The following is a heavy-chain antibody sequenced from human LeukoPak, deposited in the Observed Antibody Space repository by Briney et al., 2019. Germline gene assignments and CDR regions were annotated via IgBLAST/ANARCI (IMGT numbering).Heavy chain of an antibody. D-gene: IGHD4-11*01. CDR1: GGSISSYY. Sequence: SETLSLTCTVSGGSISSYYWSWIRQPPGKGLEWIGYIYYSGSTNYNPSLKSRVTISVDTSKNQFSLKLSSVTAADTAVYYCARDLHVSFAFDIWGQGTMVTVSS. V-gene: IGHV4-59*01. CDR3: ARDLHVSFAFDI. J-gene: IGHJ3*02. CDR2: IYYSGST.